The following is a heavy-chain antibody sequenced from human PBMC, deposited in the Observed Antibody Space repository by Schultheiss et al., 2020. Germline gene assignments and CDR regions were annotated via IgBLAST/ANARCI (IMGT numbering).Heavy chain of an antibody. D-gene: IGHD4-17*01. CDR1: GGSFSGYY. CDR2: INHSGST. Sequence: SETLSLTCAVYGGSFSGYYWSWIRQPPGKGLEWIGEINHSGSTNYNPSLKSRVTISVDTSKNQFSLKLSSVTAADTAVYYCAREGYGAAFDIWGQGTMVT. J-gene: IGHJ3*02. CDR3: AREGYGAAFDI. V-gene: IGHV4-34*01.